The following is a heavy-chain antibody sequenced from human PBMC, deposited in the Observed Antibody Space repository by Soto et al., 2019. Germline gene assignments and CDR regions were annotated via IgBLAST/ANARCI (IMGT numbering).Heavy chain of an antibody. CDR1: GGSISSYY. Sequence: SETLSLTCTVSGGSISSYYWSWIRQPPGKGLEWIGYIYYSGSTNYNPSLKSRVTISVDTSKNQFSLKLGSVTAADTAVYYCGRVSLNGDEYEYWGQGTLVTVSS. D-gene: IGHD2-8*01. V-gene: IGHV4-59*01. CDR3: GRVSLNGDEYEY. CDR2: IYYSGST. J-gene: IGHJ4*02.